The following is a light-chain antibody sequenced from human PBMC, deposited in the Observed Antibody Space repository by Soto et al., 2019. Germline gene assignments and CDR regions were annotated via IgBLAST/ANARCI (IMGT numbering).Light chain of an antibody. V-gene: IGKV3-15*01. Sequence: EIVMTQSQATLSVSPGERATLSCRAGQRVSSSLAWYQQKPGQAPRLLIYDASTRATGIPVRFSGTGSGTEFTLTISSLRSEDFAVYYCQQYDNWPPFTFGPGTKVDIK. J-gene: IGKJ3*01. CDR1: QRVSSS. CDR2: DAS. CDR3: QQYDNWPPFT.